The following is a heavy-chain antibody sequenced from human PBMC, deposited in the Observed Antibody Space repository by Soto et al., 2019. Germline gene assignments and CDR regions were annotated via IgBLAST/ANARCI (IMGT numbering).Heavy chain of an antibody. V-gene: IGHV1-18*01. D-gene: IGHD1-26*01. J-gene: IGHJ6*02. CDR2: ISAYNGNT. CDR1: GYTFTSYG. CDR3: ARVRYSGSYYYGMDV. Sequence: ASVKVSCKASGYTFTSYGISWVRQAPGQGLEWMGWISAYNGNTNYAQKLQGRVTMTTDTSTSTAYMELRSLRSDDTAVYYCARVRYSGSYYYGMDVWGQGTTVTSP.